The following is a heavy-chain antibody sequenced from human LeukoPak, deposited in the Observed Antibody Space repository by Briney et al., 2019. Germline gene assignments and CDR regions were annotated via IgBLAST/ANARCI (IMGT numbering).Heavy chain of an antibody. V-gene: IGHV1-2*02. CDR3: ASMVVTSSDYFDY. CDR1: GYTFTGYY. Sequence: ASVKVSCKASGYTFTGYYMHWVRQAPGRGLEWMGWINPNSGGTNYAQKFQGRVTMTRDTSISTAYMELSRLRSDDTAVYYCASMVVTSSDYFDYWGQGTLVTVSS. D-gene: IGHD2-21*02. J-gene: IGHJ4*02. CDR2: INPNSGGT.